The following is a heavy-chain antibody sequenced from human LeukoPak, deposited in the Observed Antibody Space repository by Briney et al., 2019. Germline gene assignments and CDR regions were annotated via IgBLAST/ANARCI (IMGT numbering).Heavy chain of an antibody. J-gene: IGHJ6*02. CDR3: ARGFLGLNGGV. CDR2: INHNGST. V-gene: IGHV4-38-2*02. Sequence: SETLSLTCSVSGYSISSGYYWNWIRQAPGKGLEWIGEINHNGSTSSNPSLKSRVTISVDTSRSRFSLKLNSATAADTAVYYRARGFLGLNGGVWGQGTTVTVSS. D-gene: IGHD1-26*01. CDR1: GYSISSGYY.